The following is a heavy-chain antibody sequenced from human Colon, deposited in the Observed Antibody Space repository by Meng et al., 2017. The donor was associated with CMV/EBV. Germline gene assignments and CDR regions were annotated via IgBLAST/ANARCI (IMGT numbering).Heavy chain of an antibody. Sequence: SLKISCAASGFTFSSYSMNWVRQAPGKGLEWVSGIYWDSATTGYADSVKGRFTISRDDAKNSLYLQMNNLKPEDTALYYCARTWRRYDSGGYFDYWGQGTLVTVSS. CDR2: IYWDSATT. CDR1: GFTFSSYS. D-gene: IGHD3-22*01. CDR3: ARTWRRYDSGGYFDY. J-gene: IGHJ4*02. V-gene: IGHV3-9*01.